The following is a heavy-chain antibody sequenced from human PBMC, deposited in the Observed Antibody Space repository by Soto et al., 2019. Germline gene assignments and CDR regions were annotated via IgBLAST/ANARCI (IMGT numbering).Heavy chain of an antibody. V-gene: IGHV1-3*01. CDR1: GYTFTNYA. D-gene: IGHD5-12*01. CDR3: ARVSGYYLPDY. CDR2: INAGNGNT. Sequence: GASVKVFCKASGYTFTNYATHWVRQAPGQRLEWMGWINAGNGNTKYSQKFQGRVTITRDTSASTAYMELSSLRSEDTAVYYCARVSGYYLPDYWGQGTLVTVSS. J-gene: IGHJ4*02.